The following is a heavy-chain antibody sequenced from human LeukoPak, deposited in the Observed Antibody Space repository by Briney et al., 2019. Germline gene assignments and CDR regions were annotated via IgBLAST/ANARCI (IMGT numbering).Heavy chain of an antibody. J-gene: IGHJ4*02. D-gene: IGHD5-24*01. CDR1: GFTFSSYS. V-gene: IGHV3-21*04. Sequence: GGSLRLSCAASGFTFSSYSMNWVRQAPGKGLEWVSSISSSSSYIYYADSVKGRFTISSDNAKNSLYLQMNSLRAEDTAVYYCARSRDGYNANYDYWGQGTLVTVSS. CDR3: ARSRDGYNANYDY. CDR2: ISSSSSYI.